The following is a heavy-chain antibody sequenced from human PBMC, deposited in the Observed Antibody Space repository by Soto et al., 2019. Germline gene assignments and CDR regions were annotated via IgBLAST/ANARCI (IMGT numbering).Heavy chain of an antibody. CDR3: ARDDNWNDFPSY. V-gene: IGHV3-30-3*01. CDR2: ISYDGSNK. J-gene: IGHJ4*02. Sequence: QVQLVESGGGVVQPGRSLRLSCAASGFTFSSYAMHWVRQAPGKGLEWVAVISYDGSNKYYADSVKGRFTISRDNSKNTLYLQMNSLRAEDTAVYYCARDDNWNDFPSYWGQGTLVTVSS. CDR1: GFTFSSYA. D-gene: IGHD1-1*01.